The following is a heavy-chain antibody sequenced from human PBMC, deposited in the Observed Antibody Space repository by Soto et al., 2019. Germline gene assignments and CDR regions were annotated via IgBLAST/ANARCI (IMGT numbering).Heavy chain of an antibody. CDR2: IRSKAYGGTT. V-gene: IGHV3-49*03. D-gene: IGHD3-22*01. CDR3: TRYGDYYDSSGVGTFQH. Sequence: PGGSLRLSCTASGFTFGDYAMSWFRQAPGKGLEWVGFIRSKAYGGTTEYAASVKGRFTISRDDSKSIAYLQMNSLKTEDTAVYYCTRYGDYYDSSGVGTFQHWGQGTLVTVSS. CDR1: GFTFGDYA. J-gene: IGHJ1*01.